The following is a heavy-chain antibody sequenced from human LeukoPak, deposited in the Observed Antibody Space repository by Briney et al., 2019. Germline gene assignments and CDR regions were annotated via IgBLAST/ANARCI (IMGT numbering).Heavy chain of an antibody. V-gene: IGHV4-39*07. CDR3: ARAWIAAAGTVYFQH. J-gene: IGHJ1*01. CDR1: GGSISSYY. CDR2: IYYSGST. D-gene: IGHD6-13*01. Sequence: SETLSLTCTVSGGSISSYYWGWIRQPPGKGLEWIGSIYYSGSTYYNPSLKSRVTISVDTSKNQFSLKLSSVTAADTAVYYCARAWIAAAGTVYFQHWGQGTLVTVSS.